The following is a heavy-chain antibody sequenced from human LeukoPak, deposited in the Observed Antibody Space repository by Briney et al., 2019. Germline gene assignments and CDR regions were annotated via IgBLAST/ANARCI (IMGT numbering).Heavy chain of an antibody. CDR3: ARRRTVSTTGRFDP. D-gene: IGHD5/OR15-5a*01. V-gene: IGHV4-39*01. J-gene: IGHJ5*02. Sequence: KPSETLSFTCTVSGGSISRSSSYWGWIRQPPGKGLEWIASIYYSGNTYYNPSLKRRVNISVDTSKNQVSLKLSSMTAADTAVYYCARRRTVSTTGRFDPWGQGILVTVSS. CDR2: IYYSGNT. CDR1: GGSISRSSSY.